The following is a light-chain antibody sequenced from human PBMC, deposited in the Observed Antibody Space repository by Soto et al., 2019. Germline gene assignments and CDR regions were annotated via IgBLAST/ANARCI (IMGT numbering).Light chain of an antibody. CDR2: SAS. CDR1: QAITSW. V-gene: IGKV1-12*01. Sequence: DIHVTQSPSSVSASVGDRVTITCRASQAITSWLAWYQQKPGRAPKLLIYSASSLQSGAPSRFTGSGSGTDFTLTITSLQPDDAAVYYCQQTRSFPLTFGGGTKVDIK. J-gene: IGKJ4*01. CDR3: QQTRSFPLT.